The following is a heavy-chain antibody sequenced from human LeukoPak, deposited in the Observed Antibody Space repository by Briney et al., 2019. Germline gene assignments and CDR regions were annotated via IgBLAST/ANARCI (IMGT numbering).Heavy chain of an antibody. CDR2: IYYSGST. CDR3: ARLGDDYSNYVIGY. CDR1: GGSISSNNYY. V-gene: IGHV4-39*01. D-gene: IGHD4-11*01. J-gene: IGHJ4*02. Sequence: SETLSLTCTVSGGSISSNNYYWGWIRQPPGKELEWIGNIYYSGSTYYNPSLKSRVSISVDTSKNQFSLRLSSVTAADTAVYYCARLGDDYSNYVIGYWGQGTLVTVSS.